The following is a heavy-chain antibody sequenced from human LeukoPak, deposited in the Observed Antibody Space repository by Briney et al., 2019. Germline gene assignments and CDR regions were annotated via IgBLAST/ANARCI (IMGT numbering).Heavy chain of an antibody. V-gene: IGHV1-69*13. CDR1: GGTFSSYA. J-gene: IGHJ4*02. D-gene: IGHD1-26*01. CDR3: ARGRAEVGATGFDY. CDR2: IIPIFGTA. Sequence: ASVKVSCKASGGTFSSYAISWVRQAPGQGLEWMGGIIPIFGTANYAQKFQGRVTITADESTSTAYMELSSLRSEDTAVYYCARGRAEVGATGFDYWGQGTLVTVSS.